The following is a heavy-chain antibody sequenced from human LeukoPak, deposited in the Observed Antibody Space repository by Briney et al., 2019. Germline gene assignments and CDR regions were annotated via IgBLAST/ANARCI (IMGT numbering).Heavy chain of an antibody. CDR1: GGSISSSSYY. Sequence: SETLSLTCTVSGGSISSSSYYWGWIRQPPGKGLEWIGSIYYSGSTYYNPSLKSRVTISVDTSKNQFSLKLSSVTAADTAVYYCARRDSEVRGVISDNWGQGTLVTVSS. V-gene: IGHV4-39*01. D-gene: IGHD3-10*01. J-gene: IGHJ4*02. CDR3: ARRDSEVRGVISDN. CDR2: IYYSGST.